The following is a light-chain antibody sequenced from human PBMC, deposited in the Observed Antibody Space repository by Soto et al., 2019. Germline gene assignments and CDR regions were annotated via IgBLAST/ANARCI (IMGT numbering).Light chain of an antibody. V-gene: IGLV2-23*01. CDR1: SSDIGRYNL. Sequence: QSVLTQPASVSVSPGHSISISCTGSSSDIGRYNLVSWYQHHPGKAPKLIIYEATKRPSGVSDRISGSKSGNTASLTISGLQAEDEADYYCSSYAGTSTFVLFGGGTRSPS. J-gene: IGLJ2*01. CDR3: SSYAGTSTFVL. CDR2: EAT.